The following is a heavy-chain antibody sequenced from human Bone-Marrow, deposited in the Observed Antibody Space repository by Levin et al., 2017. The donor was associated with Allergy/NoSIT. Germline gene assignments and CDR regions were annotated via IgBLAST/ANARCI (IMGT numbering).Heavy chain of an antibody. CDR2: IYPGDSDT. Sequence: GESLKISCKGSGYSFTSYWIGWVRQMPGKGLEWMGIIYPGDSDTRYSPSFQGQVTISADKSISTAYLQWSSLKASDTAMYYCARYWNYGRESNWFDPWGQGTLVTVSS. J-gene: IGHJ5*02. CDR3: ARYWNYGRESNWFDP. CDR1: GYSFTSYW. V-gene: IGHV5-51*01. D-gene: IGHD1-7*01.